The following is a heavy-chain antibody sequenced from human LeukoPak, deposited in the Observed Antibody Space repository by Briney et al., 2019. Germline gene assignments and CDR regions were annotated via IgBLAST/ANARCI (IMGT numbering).Heavy chain of an antibody. CDR3: ARRGREGYNHRTNWFDP. V-gene: IGHV4-39*01. D-gene: IGHD5-24*01. Sequence: SEPLSLTCTVSGRSISSSRYLWGWIRQPPGKGLEWIGSIYYSGSTYYHPSLKSRVTRSVDTSKHQFSLKLSSVTAADTAVYYCARRGREGYNHRTNWFDPWGQGTLVTVSS. CDR1: GRSISSSRYL. J-gene: IGHJ5*02. CDR2: IYYSGST.